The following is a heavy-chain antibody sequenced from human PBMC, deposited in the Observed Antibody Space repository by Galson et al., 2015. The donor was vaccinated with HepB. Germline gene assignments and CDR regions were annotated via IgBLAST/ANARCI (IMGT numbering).Heavy chain of an antibody. J-gene: IGHJ3*02. V-gene: IGHV1-69*04. Sequence: SVKVSCKASGGTFSSYAISWVRQAPGQGLEWMGRVIPILGIANYAQKFQGRVTITADKSTSTAYMELSSLRSEDTAVYYCARAGSLPFSIRNFGAFDIWGQGTMVTVSS. CDR1: GGTFSSYA. D-gene: IGHD2/OR15-2a*01. CDR3: ARAGSLPFSIRNFGAFDI. CDR2: VIPILGIA.